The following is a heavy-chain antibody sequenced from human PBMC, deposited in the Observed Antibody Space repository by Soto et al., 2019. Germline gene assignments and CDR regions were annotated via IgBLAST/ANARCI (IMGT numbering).Heavy chain of an antibody. CDR3: ARDGEGF. D-gene: IGHD2-21*01. CDR2: INTDGSET. V-gene: IGHV3-74*01. Sequence: PGGSLRLSCAASGFTFSSNWMHWVRRVPGRGLVWVSRINTDGSETTYEDSVEGRFTISRDNAKSTVYLQMNSLRAEDTAVYYCARDGEGFWGQGTLVTVSS. J-gene: IGHJ4*02. CDR1: GFTFSSNW.